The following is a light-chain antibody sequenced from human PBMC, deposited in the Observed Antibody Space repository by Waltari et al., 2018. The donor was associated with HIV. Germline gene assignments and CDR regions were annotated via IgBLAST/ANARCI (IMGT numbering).Light chain of an antibody. J-gene: IGLJ3*02. V-gene: IGLV3-19*01. Sequence: SSELTQDPAVSVALGQTIRITCQGDILRTYYASWYQQKPGKAPILVIYGKNNRPSGIPDRFSGSSSGNTASLTITGAQAEDEADYYCNSRDSSGHWVFGGGTKLTVL. CDR3: NSRDSSGHWV. CDR2: GKN. CDR1: ILRTYY.